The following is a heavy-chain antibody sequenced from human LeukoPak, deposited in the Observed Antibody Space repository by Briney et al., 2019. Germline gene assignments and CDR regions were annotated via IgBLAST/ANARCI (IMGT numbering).Heavy chain of an antibody. V-gene: IGHV3-21*01. Sequence: PGGSLRLSCAASGFTFSSYSMNWVRQAPGKGLEWVSSISSSSSYIYYADSVKGRFTISRDNAKDSLYLQMNSLRAEDTAVYYCATSSPITIFVYWGQGTLVTVSS. CDR3: ATSSPITIFVY. J-gene: IGHJ4*02. D-gene: IGHD3-3*01. CDR1: GFTFSSYS. CDR2: ISSSSSYI.